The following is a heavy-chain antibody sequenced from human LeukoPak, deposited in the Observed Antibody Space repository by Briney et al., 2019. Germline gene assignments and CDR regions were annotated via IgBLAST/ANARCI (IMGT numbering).Heavy chain of an antibody. CDR1: GFTFSTYW. V-gene: IGHV3-7*01. CDR3: ARDRVNYFDY. J-gene: IGHJ4*02. Sequence: GGSLRLSCAASGFTFSTYWMSWVRQAPGKGLEWVANINQDGSEKSYVDSVKGRFTISRDNAKKSLYLQMNSLRAEDTAVYYCARDRVNYFDYWGQGTLVNVSS. D-gene: IGHD3-10*01. CDR2: INQDGSEK.